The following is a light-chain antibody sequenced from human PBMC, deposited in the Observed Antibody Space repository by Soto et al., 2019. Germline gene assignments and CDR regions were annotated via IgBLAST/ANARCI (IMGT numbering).Light chain of an antibody. V-gene: IGLV2-14*01. CDR1: MRDVGAYNL. Sequence: QSVLTQPASVSGSPGQSITISCAGTMRDVGAYNLVSWYQQHPGRVPQLIIYEVRNRPSGISFRFSGSKSGNTASLTISGLQAEDEADYYCSSFTSKSPLIFGGGTKVTVL. J-gene: IGLJ2*01. CDR3: SSFTSKSPLI. CDR2: EVR.